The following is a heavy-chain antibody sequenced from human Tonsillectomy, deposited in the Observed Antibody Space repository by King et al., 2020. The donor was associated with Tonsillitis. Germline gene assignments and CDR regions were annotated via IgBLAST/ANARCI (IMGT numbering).Heavy chain of an antibody. Sequence: QLQESGPGLVKPSETLSLTCTVSGGSISSSSYYWGWIRQPPGKGLEWIGNIYYSGITYYNPSLKSRVTISVDTSKNQFSLRLSSVTAADTAVYYCARDGWLRPFHWFDPWGQGTLVTVSS. V-gene: IGHV4-39*02. D-gene: IGHD5-12*01. J-gene: IGHJ5*02. CDR1: GGSISSSSYY. CDR3: ARDGWLRPFHWFDP. CDR2: IYYSGIT.